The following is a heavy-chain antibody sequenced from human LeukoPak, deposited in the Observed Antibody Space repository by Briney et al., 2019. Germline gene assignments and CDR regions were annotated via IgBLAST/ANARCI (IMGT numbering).Heavy chain of an antibody. J-gene: IGHJ4*02. CDR3: SGAGGQSDS. CDR1: GFNFIASS. V-gene: IGHV3-73*01. Sequence: PGGSLRLSCVASGFNFIASSLDWVRQAPGKGPEWVGRIEGKTYNYATAYAASVRGRFSIFRDDSKNTMYLQMNSLKTEDTAVYCCSGAGGQSDSWGQGSLVTVSS. D-gene: IGHD1-26*01. CDR2: IEGKTYNYAT.